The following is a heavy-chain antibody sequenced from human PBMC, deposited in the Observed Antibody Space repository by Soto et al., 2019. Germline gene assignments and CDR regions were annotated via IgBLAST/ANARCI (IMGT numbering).Heavy chain of an antibody. J-gene: IGHJ4*02. Sequence: QVRQVESGGGVVQPGRSLRLSCAASGFTFNIYAMHWVRQAPGKGLEWVAVISHDGTSRYYADSVKGRVTISRDNSKSMVFVQMNSLGVEDTAVYYCVRSSGVPTPDFAYWGQGTLVTVSS. D-gene: IGHD3-10*01. CDR1: GFTFNIYA. CDR3: VRSSGVPTPDFAY. V-gene: IGHV3-30-3*01. CDR2: ISHDGTSR.